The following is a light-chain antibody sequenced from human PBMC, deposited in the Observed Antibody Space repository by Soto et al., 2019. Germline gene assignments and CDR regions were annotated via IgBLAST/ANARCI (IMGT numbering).Light chain of an antibody. Sequence: EIVVKQSPATLSMSTGERATLSCRASQSVRSNLAWYHQKPGQAPRLLIYGASTRATGIPARFSGSGSGTEFTLSINSLQSEDFVVYYCQQYDNWPPTFCQGTRLENK. CDR3: QQYDNWPPT. CDR1: QSVRSN. CDR2: GAS. J-gene: IGKJ5*01. V-gene: IGKV3D-15*01.